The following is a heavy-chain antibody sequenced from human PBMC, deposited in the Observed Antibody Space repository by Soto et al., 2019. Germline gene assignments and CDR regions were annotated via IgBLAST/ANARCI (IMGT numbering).Heavy chain of an antibody. CDR1: GGSISSDDYY. D-gene: IGHD3-22*01. CDR2: IHSSGSI. V-gene: IGHV4-30-4*01. J-gene: IGHJ1*01. Sequence: SETLSLTCTDSGGSISSDDYYWSWVRQAPGRGLEWIGYIHSSGSIYYNPSLKSRATMSIDTAGNQFSLKVSSVTVADTAVYYCARDLDGLHDDTSGPFPRPGWGQGTLVTVSS. CDR3: ARDLDGLHDDTSGPFPRPG.